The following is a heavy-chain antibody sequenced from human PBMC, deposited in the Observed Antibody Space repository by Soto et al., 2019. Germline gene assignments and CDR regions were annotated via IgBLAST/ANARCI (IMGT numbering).Heavy chain of an antibody. CDR1: GGTFSSYA. Sequence: SVKVSCKASGGTFSSYAISWVRQAPGQGLEWMGGIIPIFGTANYAQKFQGRVTITADESTSTAYMELSSLRSEDTAVYYCARGSLTEDSSGYSAIDYYGMDVWGQGTTVTVSS. J-gene: IGHJ6*02. V-gene: IGHV1-69*13. CDR2: IIPIFGTA. D-gene: IGHD3-22*01. CDR3: ARGSLTEDSSGYSAIDYYGMDV.